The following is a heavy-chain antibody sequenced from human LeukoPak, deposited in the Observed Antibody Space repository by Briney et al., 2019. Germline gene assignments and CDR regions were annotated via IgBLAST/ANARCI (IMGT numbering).Heavy chain of an antibody. CDR2: IKQDGSEK. Sequence: GGSLRLSCAASGFTFSSYWMSWVRQAPGKGLEWVANIKQDGSEKYYVDSVKGRLTISRDNAKNSLYLQMNSLRAEDTAVYYCARLHKGSTSPYYYYYYMDVWGKGTTVTISS. CDR3: ARLHKGSTSPYYYYYYMDV. CDR1: GFTFSSYW. J-gene: IGHJ6*03. V-gene: IGHV3-7*01. D-gene: IGHD2-2*01.